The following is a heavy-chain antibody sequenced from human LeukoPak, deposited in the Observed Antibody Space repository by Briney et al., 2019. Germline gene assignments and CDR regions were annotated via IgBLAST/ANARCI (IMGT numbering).Heavy chain of an antibody. V-gene: IGHV3-23*01. D-gene: IGHD4-11*01. Sequence: PGGSLRLSCAASGFNFNRYAMSWVRQAPGKGLEWVSTISRSGGSTYYADSVKGRFTISRDNSKNTLYLQMNSLRAEDTAVYYCAKDWTTVTTGGQGTLVTVSS. J-gene: IGHJ4*02. CDR3: AKDWTTVTT. CDR2: ISRSGGST. CDR1: GFNFNRYA.